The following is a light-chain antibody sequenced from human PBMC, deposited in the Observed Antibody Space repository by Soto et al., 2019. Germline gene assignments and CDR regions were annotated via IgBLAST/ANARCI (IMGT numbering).Light chain of an antibody. Sequence: DIPMTQSPATLSSSAGYRFTITCLGSQSISRWLAWYQHKPGQAPNLLIYDASTLESGVPSRFSGSGSGTEFTLTISSLEPEDFATYYCQQYTSYPRTFGQGTKVDI. J-gene: IGKJ1*01. CDR2: DAS. V-gene: IGKV1-5*01. CDR3: QQYTSYPRT. CDR1: QSISRW.